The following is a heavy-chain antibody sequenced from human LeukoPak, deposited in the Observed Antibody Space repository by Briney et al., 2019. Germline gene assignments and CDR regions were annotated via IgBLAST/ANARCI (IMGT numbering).Heavy chain of an antibody. V-gene: IGHV4-30-4*01. CDR3: AIDTGRYFDWLL. CDR1: GGSISSGDYY. J-gene: IGHJ4*02. Sequence: SETLSLTCTVSGGSISSGDYYWSWIRQPPGKGLEWIGYIYYSGSTYYNPSLKSRVTISVDTSKNQFSLKLSSVTAADTAVYYCAIDTGRYFDWLLWGQGTLVTVSS. CDR2: IYYSGST. D-gene: IGHD3-9*01.